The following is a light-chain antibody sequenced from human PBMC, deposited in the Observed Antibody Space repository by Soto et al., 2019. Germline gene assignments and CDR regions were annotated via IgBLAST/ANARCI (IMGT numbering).Light chain of an antibody. Sequence: QSALTQPASVSGSPGQSITISCTGTTSDVGAYNYVSWYQQHPGNAPKLIIYEVSRRPSGVSSRFSASKSGSTASLTISGLQAEDEADYYCSSYTSSSTLGVFGTGTKVTVL. J-gene: IGLJ1*01. CDR1: TSDVGAYNY. V-gene: IGLV2-14*01. CDR2: EVS. CDR3: SSYTSSSTLGV.